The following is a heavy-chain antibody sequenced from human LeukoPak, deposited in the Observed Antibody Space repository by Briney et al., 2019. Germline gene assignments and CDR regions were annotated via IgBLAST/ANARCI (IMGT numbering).Heavy chain of an antibody. V-gene: IGHV4-4*02. Sequence: SETLSLTCAVSGGSISSTNWWSWVRQPPGKGLEWIGEIFQSGRTNYNPSLKSRVTISVDKSRNQFSLKLSSVTAADTAVYYCAREGYYGSGSYHYWGQGTLVTVSS. CDR2: IFQSGRT. J-gene: IGHJ4*02. CDR3: AREGYYGSGSYHY. D-gene: IGHD3-10*01. CDR1: GGSISSTNW.